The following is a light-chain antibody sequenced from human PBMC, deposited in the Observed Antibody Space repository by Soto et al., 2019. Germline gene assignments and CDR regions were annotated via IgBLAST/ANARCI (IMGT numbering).Light chain of an antibody. CDR3: QQHVTSPLT. CDR1: NSVSSSY. CDR2: GAS. J-gene: IGKJ4*01. V-gene: IGKV3-20*01. Sequence: EIVLTQSPGTLSLSPGERATLSCRASNSVSSSYLAWYQQKPGQAPRLLIYGASSRATGIPDRFSGSGSGTDFTLTISRLETEDSAVYYCQQHVTSPLTFGGGTKVEI.